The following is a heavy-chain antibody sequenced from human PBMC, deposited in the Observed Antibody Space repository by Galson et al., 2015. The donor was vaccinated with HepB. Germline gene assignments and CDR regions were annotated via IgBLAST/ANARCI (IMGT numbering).Heavy chain of an antibody. Sequence: SLRLSCAASGFTFSSYGMHWVRQAPGKGLEWVAVISYDGSNKYYADSVKGRFTISKDNSKNTLYLQMNSLRAEDTAVYYCAKARGSYYLAYFQHWGQGTLVTVSS. CDR2: ISYDGSNK. CDR3: AKARGSYYLAYFQH. V-gene: IGHV3-30*18. J-gene: IGHJ1*01. D-gene: IGHD1-26*01. CDR1: GFTFSSYG.